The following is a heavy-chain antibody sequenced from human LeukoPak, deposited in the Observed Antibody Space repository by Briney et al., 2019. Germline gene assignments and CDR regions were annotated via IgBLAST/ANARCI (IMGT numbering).Heavy chain of an antibody. V-gene: IGHV3-23*01. J-gene: IGHJ4*02. CDR3: AKRGVVIRVILVGFHKEAYYFDS. CDR1: GITLSNYG. Sequence: GGSLRLSCAVSGITLSNYGMSWVRQAPGKGLEWVAGISGSGGATNYADSVKGRFTISRDNPKNTLYLQMNSLRVEDTAVYFCAKRGVVIRVILVGFHKEAYYFDSWGQGALVPVSS. CDR2: ISGSGGAT. D-gene: IGHD3-22*01.